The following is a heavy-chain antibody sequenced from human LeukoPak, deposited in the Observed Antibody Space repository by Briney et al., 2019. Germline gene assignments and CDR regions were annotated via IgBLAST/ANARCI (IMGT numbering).Heavy chain of an antibody. D-gene: IGHD6-19*01. Sequence: GASVKVSCKASGGTFSSYAISWVRQAHGQGLEWMGGIIPIFGTANYAQKFQGRVTITADESTSTAYMELSSLRSEDTAVYYCARGSYSSGWYPIFRFDYWGRGTLVTVSS. CDR3: ARGSYSSGWYPIFRFDY. CDR2: IIPIFGTA. CDR1: GGTFSSYA. J-gene: IGHJ4*02. V-gene: IGHV1-69*13.